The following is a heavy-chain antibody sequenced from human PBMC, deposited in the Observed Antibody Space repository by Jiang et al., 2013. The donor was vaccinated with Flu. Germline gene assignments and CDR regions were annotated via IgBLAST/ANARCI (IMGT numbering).Heavy chain of an antibody. CDR2: INPESGSI. D-gene: IGHD3-10*01. CDR3: ARDQLPMVGGINFGMDV. J-gene: IGHJ6*02. Sequence: VQLVESGAGVKKPGASVKVSCKASGYSFTGYYLHWVRQAPGQGFEWMGWINPESGSIRYAQKFQGRVAMTRDTSISTAYMELTRLTSDDTAVFYCARDQLPMVGGINFGMDVWGQGTTVTVSS. CDR1: GYSFTGYY. V-gene: IGHV1-2*02.